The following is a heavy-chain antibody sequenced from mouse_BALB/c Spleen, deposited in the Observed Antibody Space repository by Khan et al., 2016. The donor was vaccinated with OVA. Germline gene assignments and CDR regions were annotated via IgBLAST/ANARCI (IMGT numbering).Heavy chain of an antibody. CDR2: ISSSGST. Sequence: EVQLQESGPGLVKPSQSLSLTCTVTGYSITSDYAWNWIRQFPGNKLEWMGYISSSGSTNYNPALKNRISIHRDKSKNQFFLQLNSVTTEDTATYYCARDGSRYNYAMDYWGQGTSVTVSS. CDR1: GYSITSDYA. D-gene: IGHD2-3*01. V-gene: IGHV3-2*02. J-gene: IGHJ4*01. CDR3: ARDGSRYNYAMDY.